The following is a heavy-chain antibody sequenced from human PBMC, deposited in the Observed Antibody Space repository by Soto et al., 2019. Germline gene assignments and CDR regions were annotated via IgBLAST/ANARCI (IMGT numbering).Heavy chain of an antibody. Sequence: GGSLRLSCTASGFTFEDHTMHWVRQAPGKGLEWVSLISWDGDSAYYADSVKGRFTISRDNSKNSLCLQMNSLRTEDTALYYCAKGFYYYDSSGHPPDYWGQGTLVTVSS. V-gene: IGHV3-43*01. CDR3: AKGFYYYDSSGHPPDY. D-gene: IGHD3-22*01. J-gene: IGHJ4*02. CDR1: GFTFEDHT. CDR2: ISWDGDSA.